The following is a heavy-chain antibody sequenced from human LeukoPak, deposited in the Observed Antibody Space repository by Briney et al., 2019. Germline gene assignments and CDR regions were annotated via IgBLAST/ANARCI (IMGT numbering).Heavy chain of an antibody. D-gene: IGHD6-13*01. V-gene: IGHV4-34*01. CDR3: ARGYSSSWLTFDY. CDR1: GGSFSGYY. Sequence: SETLSLTCAVYGGSFSGYYWSWTRQPPGKGLEWIGEINHSGSTNYNPSLKSRVTISVDTSKNQFSLKLSSVTAADTAVYYCARGYSSSWLTFDYWGQGTLVTVSS. CDR2: INHSGST. J-gene: IGHJ4*02.